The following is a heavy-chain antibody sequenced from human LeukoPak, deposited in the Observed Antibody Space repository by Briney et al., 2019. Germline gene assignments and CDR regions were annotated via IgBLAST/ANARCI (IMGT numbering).Heavy chain of an antibody. Sequence: RSSETLPLTCAVSGYSISSGYYWGWIRQPPGKGLEWIGSIYHSGSTYYNPSLKSRVTISVDTSKNQFSLKLSSVTAADTAVYYCARRSAASQQQLNWFDPWGQGTLVTVSS. J-gene: IGHJ5*02. CDR1: GYSISSGYY. CDR3: ARRSAASQQQLNWFDP. D-gene: IGHD6-13*01. V-gene: IGHV4-38-2*01. CDR2: IYHSGST.